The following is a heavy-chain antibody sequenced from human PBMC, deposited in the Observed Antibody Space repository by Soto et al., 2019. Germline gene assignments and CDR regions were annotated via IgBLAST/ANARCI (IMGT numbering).Heavy chain of an antibody. V-gene: IGHV4-30-4*01. CDR1: GGSISSGDYY. Sequence: QVPLQESGPGLVKPSQTLSLTCTVSGGSISSGDYYWSWIRQPPGKGLEWIGYIYYSGSTYYNPSRKSRVTISVDTSKHQFSLKLSSVTAADTAVYYCARAMVVTQNWFDPWGQGTLVTVSS. CDR2: IYYSGST. CDR3: ARAMVVTQNWFDP. J-gene: IGHJ5*02. D-gene: IGHD2-21*02.